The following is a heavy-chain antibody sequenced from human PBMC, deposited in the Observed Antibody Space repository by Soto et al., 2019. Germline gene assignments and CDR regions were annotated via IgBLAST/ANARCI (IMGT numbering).Heavy chain of an antibody. CDR3: AKTYGDYYFDY. CDR1: GFTFDDYV. D-gene: IGHD4-17*01. Sequence: EVLLVESGGGSVLPGRSLRLSCATSGFTFDDYVMHWVRQPPGKGLEWVSTISWNSAGRGYADSVKGRFTISRDNAKNSLYLQMNSLRAEDTAFYYCAKTYGDYYFDYWGQGTLVTVSS. CDR2: ISWNSAGR. V-gene: IGHV3-9*01. J-gene: IGHJ4*02.